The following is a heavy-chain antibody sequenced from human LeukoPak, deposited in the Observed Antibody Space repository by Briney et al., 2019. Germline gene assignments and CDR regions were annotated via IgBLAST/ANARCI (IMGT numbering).Heavy chain of an antibody. CDR2: ISSSSSYI. CDR3: PGYSSGWTYYFDY. V-gene: IGHV3-21*01. D-gene: IGHD6-19*01. CDR1: GFTFSSYS. J-gene: IGHJ4*02. Sequence: GGSLRLSCAASGFTFSSYSMNWVRQAPGKGLEWVSSISSSSSYIYYADSVKGRFTISRDNAKNSLYLQMNSLRAEDTAVYYCPGYSSGWTYYFDYGGQGTLVTVSS.